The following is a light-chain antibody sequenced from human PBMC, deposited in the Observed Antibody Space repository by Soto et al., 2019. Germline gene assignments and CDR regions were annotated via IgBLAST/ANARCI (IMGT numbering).Light chain of an antibody. CDR1: QSVSRY. J-gene: IGKJ5*01. CDR2: DAS. V-gene: IGKV3-11*01. Sequence: EIVSTQSPATLSLSPGERATLSCRASQSVSRYLVWFQQKPGQAPRLLIYDASNRAAGIPARFNGSGSGTDFTLTISSLEPEDSAVYYCQQRRNWPPITFGQGTRLEIK. CDR3: QQRRNWPPIT.